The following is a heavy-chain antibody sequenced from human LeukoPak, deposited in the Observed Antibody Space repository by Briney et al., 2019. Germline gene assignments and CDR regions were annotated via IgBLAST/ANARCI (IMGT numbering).Heavy chain of an antibody. CDR1: GFTFSTSN. V-gene: IGHV3-53*01. J-gene: IGHJ4*02. CDR3: ASLSPEGGWNDN. CDR2: IYSGNST. D-gene: IGHD1-14*01. Sequence: GGSLRLSCATSGFTFSTSNMNWVRQAPGKGLEWVSVIYSGNSTDHTDSVKGRFTISRDNSKNTLYLQMNSLKAEDTAVYYCASLSPEGGWNDNWGQGTLVTVSS.